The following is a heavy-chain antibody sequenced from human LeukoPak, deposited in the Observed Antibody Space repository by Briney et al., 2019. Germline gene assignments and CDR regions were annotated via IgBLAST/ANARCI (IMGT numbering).Heavy chain of an antibody. CDR1: GYSFTSYW. D-gene: IGHD3-10*01. CDR3: ARPYYYGSGSPPTPSFYFDY. CDR2: IYPGDSDT. J-gene: IGHJ4*02. V-gene: IGHV5-51*01. Sequence: PGESLKISCKGSGYSFTSYWIGWVRQMPGKGLEWMGIIYPGDSDTRYSPSFQGQVTISADKSISTAYLQWSSLKASDTAMYYCARPYYYGSGSPPTPSFYFDYWGQGTLVTVSS.